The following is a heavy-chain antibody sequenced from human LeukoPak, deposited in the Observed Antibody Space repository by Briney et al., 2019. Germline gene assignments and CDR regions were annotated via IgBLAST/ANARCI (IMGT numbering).Heavy chain of an antibody. CDR3: ARHGGTLDYFDY. CDR1: GGPISSYY. CDR2: ISYGGAT. V-gene: IGHV4-59*08. Sequence: SETLSLTCTLSGGPISSYYWSWIRHPPGKGLEWSGYISYGGATSYNPSLKRRVTISVDSPKNRFSLRLSSVTAADTALDYCARHGGTLDYFDYWGPGSLVAVSS. J-gene: IGHJ4*02. D-gene: IGHD1-26*01.